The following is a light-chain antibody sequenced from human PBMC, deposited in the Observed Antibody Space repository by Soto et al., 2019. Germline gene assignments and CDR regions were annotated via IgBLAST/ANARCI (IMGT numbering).Light chain of an antibody. CDR1: QGISSY. J-gene: IGKJ1*01. Sequence: DIQLTQSPSFLSASVGDRVTITCRASQGISSYLAWYQQKPGKAPKLLIHAASTLQSGVPSRFSGSGSGTEFTLTISSLQPEDFATYYCQQLNSYPLTFGQGTKVEIK. CDR3: QQLNSYPLT. CDR2: AAS. V-gene: IGKV1-9*01.